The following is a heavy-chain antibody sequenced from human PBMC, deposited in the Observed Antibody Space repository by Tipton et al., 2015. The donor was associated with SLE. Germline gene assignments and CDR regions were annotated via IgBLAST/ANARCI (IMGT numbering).Heavy chain of an antibody. J-gene: IGHJ4*02. CDR1: GFTFSTYA. V-gene: IGHV3-7*01. CDR2: VKPDGFEK. D-gene: IGHD6-13*01. Sequence: SLRLSCAASGFTFSTYAMNWVRRAPGKGLEWVASVKPDGFEKHYVDSARGRFTISRDNGENSVHLDMSSLRVEDTAVYYCATSRSLDYWGRGTLVTVSS. CDR3: ATSRSLDY.